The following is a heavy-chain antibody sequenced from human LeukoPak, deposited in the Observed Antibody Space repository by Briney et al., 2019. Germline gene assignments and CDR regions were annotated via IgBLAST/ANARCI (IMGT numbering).Heavy chain of an antibody. Sequence: ASVKVSCKASGGTFSSYAISWVRQAPGQGLEWMGGIIPIFGTAHYAQKFQGRVRITADKSTSTAYMELSSLRSEDTAVYYCARDSARGGYDYSGGLNYYYYYGMDVWGQGTTVTVSS. V-gene: IGHV1-69*06. D-gene: IGHD5-12*01. CDR2: IIPIFGTA. CDR1: GGTFSSYA. J-gene: IGHJ6*02. CDR3: ARDSARGGYDYSGGLNYYYYYGMDV.